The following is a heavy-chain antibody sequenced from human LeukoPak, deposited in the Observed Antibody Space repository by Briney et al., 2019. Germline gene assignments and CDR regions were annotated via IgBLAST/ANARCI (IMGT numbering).Heavy chain of an antibody. CDR1: GYDFATYW. CDR3: ARTLQSYGHNYFDP. D-gene: IGHD3-16*01. Sequence: GESLKISCKGSGYDFATYWIGWVRQMPGKGLEWVGIIYPADSDTRYSPSFQGRVTISADYSISTAYLQWSSLKASDTAIYYCARTLQSYGHNYFDPWGQGTLVTVSS. CDR2: IYPADSDT. V-gene: IGHV5-51*01. J-gene: IGHJ5*02.